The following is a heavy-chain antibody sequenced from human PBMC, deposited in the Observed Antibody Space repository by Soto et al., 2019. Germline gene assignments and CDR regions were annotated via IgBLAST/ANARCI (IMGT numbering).Heavy chain of an antibody. V-gene: IGHV4-31*03. CDR2: IYDSETT. J-gene: IGHJ3*01. CDR1: GSSVSSGSYY. Sequence: QVQLQESGPGLVRPSQTLSLTCTVSGSSVSSGSYYWNWIRQHPGKGLEWLGYIYDSETTYYNPSLKSRLTISVDTSKNQFSLKVTSVTPADTAVYYCARENFGVVIHDAFDLWGQGTMVTVSS. D-gene: IGHD3-3*01. CDR3: ARENFGVVIHDAFDL.